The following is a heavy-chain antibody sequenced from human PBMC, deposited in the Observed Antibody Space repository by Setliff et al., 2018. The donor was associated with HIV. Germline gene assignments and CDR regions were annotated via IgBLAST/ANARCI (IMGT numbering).Heavy chain of an antibody. J-gene: IGHJ6*02. D-gene: IGHD3-10*01. Sequence: SETLSLTCTVSGGSINSGGYYWVWIRQPALKGLEWIGRIYTSGLTNYNPSLKRRVTISVDTSKNQVSLKLSSVTASDTAVYYCARARYIVIRGDAGMDVWGPGTTVTVSS. V-gene: IGHV4-61*02. CDR2: IYTSGLT. CDR3: ARARYIVIRGDAGMDV. CDR1: GGSINSGGYY.